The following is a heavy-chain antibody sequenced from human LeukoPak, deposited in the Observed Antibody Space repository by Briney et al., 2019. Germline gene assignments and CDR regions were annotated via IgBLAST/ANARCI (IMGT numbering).Heavy chain of an antibody. Sequence: HPGGSLRLSCAASGFTLSSYGMHWVRQAPGKGLEWVAFIRYDGSNKYYADSVKGRFTVSRDNSKNTLYLQMKSLRAEDTAVYYCAKGGGYEAQYYYYYLDVWGKGTTVTISS. CDR1: GFTLSSYG. CDR2: IRYDGSNK. CDR3: AKGGGYEAQYYYYYLDV. J-gene: IGHJ6*03. V-gene: IGHV3-30*02. D-gene: IGHD5-12*01.